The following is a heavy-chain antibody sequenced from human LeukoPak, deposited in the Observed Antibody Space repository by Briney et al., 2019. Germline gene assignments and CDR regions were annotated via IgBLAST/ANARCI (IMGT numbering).Heavy chain of an antibody. CDR2: IYYSGST. V-gene: IGHV4-59*08. D-gene: IGHD5-12*01. CDR1: GGSISSYY. Sequence: SETLSLTCTVSGGSISSYYWSWIRQPPGKGLEWIGYIYYSGSTNYNPSLKSRVTISVDTSKNQFSLKLSSVTAADTAVYYCARGLGYSGYEDAFDIWGQGTMVTVSS. CDR3: ARGLGYSGYEDAFDI. J-gene: IGHJ3*02.